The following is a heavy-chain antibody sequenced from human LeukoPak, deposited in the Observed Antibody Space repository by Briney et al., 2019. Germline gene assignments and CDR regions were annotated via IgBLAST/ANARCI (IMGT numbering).Heavy chain of an antibody. CDR3: ARDRGLSGYDLCDY. Sequence: GGSLRLSCAAFTFTFSNYWMNWVRQAPGKGLEWVATIKHDGSEKHYVDSVEGRFTISRDNAMNSLYLQMNSLRAEDTAVYYCARDRGLSGYDLCDYWGQGTLVTVSS. CDR2: IKHDGSEK. CDR1: TFTFSNYW. V-gene: IGHV3-7*01. J-gene: IGHJ4*02. D-gene: IGHD5-12*01.